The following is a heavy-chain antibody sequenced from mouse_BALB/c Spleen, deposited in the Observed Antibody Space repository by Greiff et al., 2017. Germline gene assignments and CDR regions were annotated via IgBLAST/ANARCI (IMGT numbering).Heavy chain of an antibody. Sequence: QVQLKESGPGLVAPSQSLSITCTVSGFSLTGYGVNWVRQPPGKGLEWLGMIWGDGSTDYNSALKSRLSISKDNSKSQVFLKMNSLQTDDTARYYCARFYDYDDGAWFAYWGQGTLVTVSA. J-gene: IGHJ3*01. CDR3: ARFYDYDDGAWFAY. D-gene: IGHD2-4*01. CDR2: IWGDGST. CDR1: GFSLTGYG. V-gene: IGHV2-6-7*01.